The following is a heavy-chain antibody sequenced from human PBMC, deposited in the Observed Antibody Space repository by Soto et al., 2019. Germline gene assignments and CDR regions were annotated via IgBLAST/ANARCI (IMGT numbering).Heavy chain of an antibody. CDR1: GFTFSDFA. CDR3: AKDSVSRNRIYDPFDI. CDR2: VSRTGGIT. Sequence: EAQLLESGGDLVQPGGSLRLSCAASGFTFSDFAMNWVRQAPGKGLEWVSVVSRTGGITHYADSVKGRFTVSRDNSKNTLYLQMDSLRVEDAAAYYCAKDSVSRNRIYDPFDIWGQGTMVTVSS. V-gene: IGHV3-23*01. D-gene: IGHD3-3*02. J-gene: IGHJ3*02.